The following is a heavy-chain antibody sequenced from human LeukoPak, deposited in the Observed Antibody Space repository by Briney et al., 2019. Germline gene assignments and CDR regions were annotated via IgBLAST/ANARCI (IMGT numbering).Heavy chain of an antibody. V-gene: IGHV3-23*01. CDR2: ISGSGGST. J-gene: IGHJ4*02. CDR3: AKSTMVRGVIPFDY. CDR1: GFTFSSYA. Sequence: PGGSLRLSCAASGFTFSSYAMSWVRQAPGKGLEWVSAISGSGGSTYYADSVKGRFTISRDNSKSTLYLQMNSLRAEDTAVYYCAKSTMVRGVIPFDYWGQGTLVTVSS. D-gene: IGHD3-10*01.